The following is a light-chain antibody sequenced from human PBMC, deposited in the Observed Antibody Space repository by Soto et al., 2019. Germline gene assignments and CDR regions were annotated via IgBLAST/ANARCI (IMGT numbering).Light chain of an antibody. J-gene: IGLJ3*02. CDR2: SNS. Sequence: QSVLTQPPSASGTPGQTVTISCSGSTSNVGSNTVNWYQQLPGAAPKLLIFSNSQRPSGVPDRFSGSKSGTSASLAISGLQSEDEDHYYCAAWDDSLNGVVFGGGTKLTVL. CDR3: AAWDDSLNGVV. CDR1: TSNVGSNT. V-gene: IGLV1-44*01.